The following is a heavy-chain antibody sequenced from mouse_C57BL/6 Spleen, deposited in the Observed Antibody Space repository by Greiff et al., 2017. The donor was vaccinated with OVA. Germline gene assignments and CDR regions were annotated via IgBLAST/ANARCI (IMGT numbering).Heavy chain of an antibody. CDR3: ARRETMVTIDY. D-gene: IGHD1-1*02. V-gene: IGHV1-54*01. CDR2: INPGRGGT. J-gene: IGHJ2*01. Sequence: QVQLQQSGAELVRPGTSVKVSCKASGYAFTNYLIEWVKQRPGQGLAWIGVINPGRGGTNYNEKFKGKAPLTADKYSSTAYMQLSRLAAEDSEFDFRARRETMVTIDYWGQGTTLTVSS. CDR1: GYAFTNYL.